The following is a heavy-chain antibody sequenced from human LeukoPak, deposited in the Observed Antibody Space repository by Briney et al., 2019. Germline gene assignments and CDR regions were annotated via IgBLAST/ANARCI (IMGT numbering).Heavy chain of an antibody. CDR3: ARSYYDILIGSDAFDI. Sequence: SETLSLTCTVSGGSISGHYWSWIRQPPGKGLEWIGYIYYSGSTNYNPSLKSRVTISVDTFKNQFSLKLSSVTAADTAVYYCARSYYDILIGSDAFDIWGQGTMVTVSS. V-gene: IGHV4-59*11. CDR2: IYYSGST. J-gene: IGHJ3*02. D-gene: IGHD3-9*01. CDR1: GGSISGHY.